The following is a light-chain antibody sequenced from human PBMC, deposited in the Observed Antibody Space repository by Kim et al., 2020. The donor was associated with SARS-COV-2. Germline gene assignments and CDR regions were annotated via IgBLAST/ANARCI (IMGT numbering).Light chain of an antibody. CDR3: QQYNDWWT. V-gene: IGKV3-15*01. CDR2: GAS. CDR1: GSVSNI. J-gene: IGKJ1*01. Sequence: SAAPGERVTVSGRASGSVSNILAWYQQKPGQAPRLLIYGASTRATDIPARFSGSGSGTEFTLTISSLQSEDVAVYYCQQYNDWWTFGQGTKVDIK.